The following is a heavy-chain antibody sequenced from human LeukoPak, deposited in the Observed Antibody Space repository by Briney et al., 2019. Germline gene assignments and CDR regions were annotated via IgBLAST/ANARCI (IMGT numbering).Heavy chain of an antibody. CDR1: GGSISSGGYY. J-gene: IGHJ4*02. CDR2: IYYSGST. CDR3: ATSKGYYGSGSYYNLDY. Sequence: SETLSLTCAVSGGSISSGGYYWSWIRQPPGKGLEWIGYIYYSGSTNYNPSLKSRVTISVDTSKNQFSLKLSSVTAADTAVYYCATSKGYYGSGSYYNLDYWGQGTLVTVSS. V-gene: IGHV4-61*08. D-gene: IGHD3-10*01.